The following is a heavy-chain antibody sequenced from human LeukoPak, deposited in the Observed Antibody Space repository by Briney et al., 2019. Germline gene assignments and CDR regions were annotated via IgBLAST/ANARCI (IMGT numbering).Heavy chain of an antibody. V-gene: IGHV1-69*13. J-gene: IGHJ4*02. Sequence: SVKVSCKASGGTFSSYAISWERQAPGQGLEWMGGIIPIFCTANYAQKFQGRVTITADESTSTAYMELSSLRSEDTAVYYCARGLVVVDPGPYYFDYWGQGTLVTVSS. CDR3: ARGLVVVDPGPYYFDY. CDR2: IIPIFCTA. D-gene: IGHD3-22*01. CDR1: GGTFSSYA.